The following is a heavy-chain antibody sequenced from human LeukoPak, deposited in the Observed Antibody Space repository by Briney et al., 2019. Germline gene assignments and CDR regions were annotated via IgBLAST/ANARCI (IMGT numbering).Heavy chain of an antibody. D-gene: IGHD2-2*02. CDR2: IYYIGST. CDR3: ARADIGYCSSTSCYTHYFDY. Sequence: SETLSLTCTVSGGSISSYYWGWIRQPPGKGLEWIGSIYYIGSTTYNPSLKSRVTISVDTSKNQFSLKLNSVTAADTAVYYCARADIGYCSSTSCYTHYFDYWGQGTLVTVSS. J-gene: IGHJ4*02. CDR1: GGSISSYY. V-gene: IGHV4-39*07.